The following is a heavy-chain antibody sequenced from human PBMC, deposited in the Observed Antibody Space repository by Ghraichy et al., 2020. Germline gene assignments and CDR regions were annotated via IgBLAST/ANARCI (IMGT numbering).Heavy chain of an antibody. CDR3: ARDREMGTYYDFWSGYYKRGWVDP. Sequence: SETLSLTCTVSGGSISSSSYYWGWLRPPPGQGLEWIGSIYYSGSTYYNPSLKSRVTISVDTSKTQFSLKLSSVTAADTAVYYCARDREMGTYYDFWSGYYKRGWVDPSGQGTLVTVSS. CDR2: IYYSGST. J-gene: IGHJ5*02. CDR1: GGSISSSSYY. V-gene: IGHV4-39*07. D-gene: IGHD3-3*01.